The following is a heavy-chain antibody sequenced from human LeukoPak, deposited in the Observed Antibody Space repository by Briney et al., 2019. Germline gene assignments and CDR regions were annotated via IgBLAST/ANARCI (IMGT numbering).Heavy chain of an antibody. CDR1: GYSFSTYW. D-gene: IGHD2-2*01. CDR2: IYPGDSDT. J-gene: IGHJ4*02. V-gene: IGHV5-51*01. Sequence: GESLKISCKASGYSFSTYWIGWVRQMPGKGLEWMGIIYPGDSDTTYSPSFQGQVTISADKSISTAYLQWSSLKASDTAMYYCARQTSWSRRHFDYWGQGTLATVSS. CDR3: ARQTSWSRRHFDY.